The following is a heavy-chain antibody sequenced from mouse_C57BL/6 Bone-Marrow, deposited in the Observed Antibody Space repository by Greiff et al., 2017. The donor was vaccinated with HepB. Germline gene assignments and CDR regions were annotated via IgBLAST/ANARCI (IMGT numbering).Heavy chain of an antibody. CDR1: GFTFSSYA. V-gene: IGHV5-9-1*02. Sequence: EVQLVESGEGLVKPGGSLKLSCAASGFTFSSYAMSWVRQTPEKRLEWVAYISSGGDYTYYADTVKGRFTISRDTARNTLYLQMSSLKSEDTAMYYCTRVWLRRGYFDYWGQGTTLTVSS. CDR2: ISSGGDYT. J-gene: IGHJ2*01. D-gene: IGHD2-2*01. CDR3: TRVWLRRGYFDY.